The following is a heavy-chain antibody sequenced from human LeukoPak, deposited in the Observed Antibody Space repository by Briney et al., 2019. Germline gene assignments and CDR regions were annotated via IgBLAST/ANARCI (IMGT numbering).Heavy chain of an antibody. Sequence: GGXLRLSCAASGFTFSSYAMSWVRQAPGKGLEWVSAISGSGGSTYYADSVKGRFTISRDNSKNTLYLQMNSLRAEDTAVYYCAKDLDVGSSSGYPDRDYWGQGTLVTVSS. V-gene: IGHV3-23*01. CDR3: AKDLDVGSSSGYPDRDY. J-gene: IGHJ4*02. CDR2: ISGSGGST. CDR1: GFTFSSYA. D-gene: IGHD3-22*01.